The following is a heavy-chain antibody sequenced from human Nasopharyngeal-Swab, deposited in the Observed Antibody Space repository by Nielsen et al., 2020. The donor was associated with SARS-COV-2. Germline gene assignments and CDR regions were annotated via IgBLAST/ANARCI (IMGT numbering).Heavy chain of an antibody. CDR3: ARSGYSYGLPVGYFGH. J-gene: IGHJ4*02. CDR1: GGSFTTYY. V-gene: IGHV4-34*01. CDR2: INHAGST. Sequence: SETLSLTCAVYGGSFTTYYWNWIRQSPGKGLEWIAEINHAGSTNYSPSLKSRITISVDTSKKQISLKLSSVTAADTAMYYCARSGYSYGLPVGYFGHWGQGILVTVSS. D-gene: IGHD5-18*01.